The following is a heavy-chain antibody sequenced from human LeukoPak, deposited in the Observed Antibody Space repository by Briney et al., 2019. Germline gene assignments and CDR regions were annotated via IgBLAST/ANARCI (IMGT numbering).Heavy chain of an antibody. Sequence: GASVKVSCKASGYTFTGYYMHWVRQAPGQGLEWMGWMNPNNGNTGYAQRFQGRVTLTRDTSISTAYMELSSLRSEDTAVYYCARGFLGYDSSDYAFSYYWGQGTLVTVSS. D-gene: IGHD3-22*01. CDR1: GYTFTGYY. V-gene: IGHV1-8*02. CDR3: ARGFLGYDSSDYAFSYY. CDR2: MNPNNGNT. J-gene: IGHJ4*02.